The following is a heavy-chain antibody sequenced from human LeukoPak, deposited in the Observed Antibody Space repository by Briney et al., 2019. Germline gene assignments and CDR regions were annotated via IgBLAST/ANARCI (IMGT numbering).Heavy chain of an antibody. CDR3: ARGRLIGAPDERYYLDY. CDR2: INPRGGST. J-gene: IGHJ4*02. Sequence: GASVKVSCKASGYTFTTYYMHWMRQAPGQGPEWMGIINPRGGSTDYSQKFQGRVTITADKSTSTAYMELISLRFEDTAVYYCARGRLIGAPDERYYLDYWGQGTLVTVSS. D-gene: IGHD2-2*01. V-gene: IGHV1-46*01. CDR1: GYTFTTYY.